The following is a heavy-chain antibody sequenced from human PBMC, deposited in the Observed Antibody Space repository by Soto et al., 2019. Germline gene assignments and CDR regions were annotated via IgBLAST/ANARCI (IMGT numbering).Heavy chain of an antibody. D-gene: IGHD5-18*01. CDR2: IIPIFGTA. Sequence: VKVSCKASGGTFSSYAISWVRQAPGQGPEWMGGIIPIFGTANYAQKFQGRVTITADESTSTAYMELSSLRSEDTAVYYCARDRQQLAGYSYGLDYWGQGTLVTVSS. CDR1: GGTFSSYA. J-gene: IGHJ4*02. V-gene: IGHV1-69*13. CDR3: ARDRQQLAGYSYGLDY.